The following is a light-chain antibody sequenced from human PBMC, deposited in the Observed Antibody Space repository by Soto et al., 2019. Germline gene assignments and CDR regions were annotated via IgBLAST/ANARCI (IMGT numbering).Light chain of an antibody. CDR2: GNN. Sequence: QSVLTQPPSVSAAPGQRVTFSCTGSSSNFGAGYDVHWYQQLPGTAPKLLIYGNNNRPSGVPDRFSGSKSGNTASLTISGLQAEDEADYYCSSYTTTSTLVFGGGTKLTVL. V-gene: IGLV1-40*01. CDR3: SSYTTTSTLV. J-gene: IGLJ3*02. CDR1: SSNFGAGYD.